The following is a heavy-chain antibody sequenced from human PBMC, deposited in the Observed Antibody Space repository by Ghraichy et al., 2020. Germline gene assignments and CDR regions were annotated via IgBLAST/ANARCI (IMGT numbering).Heavy chain of an antibody. CDR2: ISGSGGST. V-gene: IGHV3-23*01. CDR1: GFTFSSYA. Sequence: GGSLRLSCAASGFTFSSYAMSWVRQAPGKGLEWVSAISGSGGSTYYADSVKGRFTISRDNSKNTLYLQMNSLRAEDTAVYYCATMIVVVPTTNDVYWGQGTLVTVSS. J-gene: IGHJ4*02. D-gene: IGHD3-22*01. CDR3: ATMIVVVPTTNDVY.